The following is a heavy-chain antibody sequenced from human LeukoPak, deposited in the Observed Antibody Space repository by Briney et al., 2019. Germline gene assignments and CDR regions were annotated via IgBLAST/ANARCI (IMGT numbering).Heavy chain of an antibody. CDR1: GFTFSSYG. Sequence: GGSLRLSCAASGFTFSSYGMHWVRQAPGKGLEWGAVISYDGSNKYYADSVKGRFTISRDNSENTLYLQMNSLRAEDTAVYYCAKSTVTTNIYYYYGMDVWGKGTTVTVSS. J-gene: IGHJ6*04. CDR3: AKSTVTTNIYYYYGMDV. D-gene: IGHD4-17*01. CDR2: ISYDGSNK. V-gene: IGHV3-30*18.